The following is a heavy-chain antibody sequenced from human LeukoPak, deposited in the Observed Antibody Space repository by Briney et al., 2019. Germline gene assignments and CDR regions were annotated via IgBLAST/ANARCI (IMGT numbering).Heavy chain of an antibody. CDR1: GGSFSGYY. Sequence: KPSETLSLTCAVYGGSFSGYYWTWIRQPPGKGLEWIGEIYHSGSTNYNPSLKSRVTISVDTSKNQFSLKLTSVTAADTAVYYCARGRYGAYGDYWGQGTLVTVSS. V-gene: IGHV4-34*01. J-gene: IGHJ4*02. D-gene: IGHD4/OR15-4a*01. CDR3: ARGRYGAYGDY. CDR2: IYHSGST.